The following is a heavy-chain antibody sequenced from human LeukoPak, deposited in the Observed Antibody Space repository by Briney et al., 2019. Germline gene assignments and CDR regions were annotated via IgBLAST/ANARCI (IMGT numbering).Heavy chain of an antibody. V-gene: IGHV3-21*04. D-gene: IGHD1-26*01. CDR3: VRDRGTYRPIDY. J-gene: IGHJ4*02. CDR1: AFSLNAYN. CDR2: ISYTGTCI. Sequence: GGSLRLSCAASAFSLNAYNMNWVRQAPGKGLEWVSSISYTGTCIYYADSVKGRFTISRDNAQNSLYLQMNSLRAEDTAIYYCVRDRGTYRPIDYWGQGTLVTVSS.